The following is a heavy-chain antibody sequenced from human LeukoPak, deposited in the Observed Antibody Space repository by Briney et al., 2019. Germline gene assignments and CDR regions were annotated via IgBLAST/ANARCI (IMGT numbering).Heavy chain of an antibody. CDR2: IYYSGST. J-gene: IGHJ4*02. D-gene: IGHD3-10*01. Sequence: PSETLSLTCTVSGGSITNYYWSWIRQPPGKGLECIGYIYYSGSTNYNPSLKSRVTISLHTSKNQFSLKLNSVTAADTAVYYCAGGVPYGPSYEFFDYWGQGTLVTVSS. V-gene: IGHV4-59*01. CDR3: AGGVPYGPSYEFFDY. CDR1: GGSITNYY.